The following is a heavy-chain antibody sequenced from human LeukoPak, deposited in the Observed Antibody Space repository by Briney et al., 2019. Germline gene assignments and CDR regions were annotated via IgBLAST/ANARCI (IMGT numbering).Heavy chain of an antibody. CDR2: ISAYNGNT. V-gene: IGHV1-18*01. Sequence: ASVKVSCKASGYTFTSYGISWVRQATGQGLECMGWISAYNGNTNYAQKLQGRVTMTTDTSTSTAYMELRSLRSDDTAVYYCARGSSDGYNYGRESDYWGQGTLVTVSS. J-gene: IGHJ4*02. D-gene: IGHD5-24*01. CDR1: GYTFTSYG. CDR3: ARGSSDGYNYGRESDY.